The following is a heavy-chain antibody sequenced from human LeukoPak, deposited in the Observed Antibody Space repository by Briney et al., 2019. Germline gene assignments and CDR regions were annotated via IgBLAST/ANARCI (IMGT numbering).Heavy chain of an antibody. CDR2: ISYDGSNK. D-gene: IGHD4-11*01. V-gene: IGHV3-30*03. CDR1: GFTFSSYG. Sequence: PGGSLRLSCAASGFTFSSYGMHWVRQAPGKGPEWVAIISYDGSNKYYADSVKGRFTISRDNSKNTLYLQMNSLRAEDTAVYYCARVEAGPGSPGYDYRFSWFDPWGQGTLVTVSS. CDR3: ARVEAGPGSPGYDYRFSWFDP. J-gene: IGHJ5*02.